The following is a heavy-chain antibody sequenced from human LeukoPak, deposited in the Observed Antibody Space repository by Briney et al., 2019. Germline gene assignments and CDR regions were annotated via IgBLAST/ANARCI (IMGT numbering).Heavy chain of an antibody. V-gene: IGHV3-74*03. CDR2: INSDGSST. J-gene: IGHJ4*02. CDR1: GFSFSTYW. CDR3: ALGIKPLSYHFFDY. Sequence: GGSLRLSCAASGFSFSTYWMHWVRQAPGRGLVWVSRINSDGSSTTYADSVKGRFTLSRDNAKNTLYLQMNSLRAEDTAVYYCALGIKPLSYHFFDYWGQGALVTVSS. D-gene: IGHD3-3*01.